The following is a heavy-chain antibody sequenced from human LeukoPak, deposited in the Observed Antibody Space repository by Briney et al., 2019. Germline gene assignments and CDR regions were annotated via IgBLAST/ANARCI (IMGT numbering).Heavy chain of an antibody. J-gene: IGHJ5*02. D-gene: IGHD2-2*01. V-gene: IGHV4-39*07. Sequence: SETLSLTCTVSGGSISSSSYYWGWIRQPPGKGLEWIGSIYYSGSTYYNPSLKSRVTISVDTSKNQFSLKLSSVTAADTAVYYCARLPAAMPGRNWFDPWGQGTLVTVSS. CDR3: ARLPAAMPGRNWFDP. CDR2: IYYSGST. CDR1: GGSISSSSYY.